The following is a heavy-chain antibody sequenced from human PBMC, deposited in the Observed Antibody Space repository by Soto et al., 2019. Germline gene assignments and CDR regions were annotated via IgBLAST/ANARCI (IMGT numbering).Heavy chain of an antibody. D-gene: IGHD3-16*01. CDR1: GGSISSYY. J-gene: IGHJ3*02. CDR2: IYYSGST. Sequence: SETLSLTCTVSGGSISSYYWSWIRQPPGKGLEWIGYIYYSGSTNYNPSLKSRVTISVDTSKNQFSLKLSSVTAADTAVYYCARRESPARGNAFDIWGQGTMVTVSS. CDR3: ARRESPARGNAFDI. V-gene: IGHV4-59*08.